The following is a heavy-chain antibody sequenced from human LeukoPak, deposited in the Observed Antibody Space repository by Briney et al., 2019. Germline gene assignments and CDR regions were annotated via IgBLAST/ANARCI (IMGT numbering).Heavy chain of an antibody. Sequence: GGSLRLSCAASGFTFSSYWMSWVRQAPGKGLEWVANIKQDGSEKYYVDSVKGRFTISRDNAKNSLYLQMNSLRAEDTAVYYCARAPLISSSWTTPPEAEYFQHWGQGTLVTVSS. V-gene: IGHV3-7*01. CDR1: GFTFSSYW. J-gene: IGHJ1*01. CDR3: ARAPLISSSWTTPPEAEYFQH. D-gene: IGHD6-13*01. CDR2: IKQDGSEK.